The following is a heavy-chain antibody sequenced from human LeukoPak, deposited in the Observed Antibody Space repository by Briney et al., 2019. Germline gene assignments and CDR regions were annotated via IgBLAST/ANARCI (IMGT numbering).Heavy chain of an antibody. CDR2: VSWSSGSI. V-gene: IGHV3-9*01. J-gene: IGHJ4*02. CDR3: AKAGAYDSSGSFDY. Sequence: GRSLRLSCAASGFTFDDYAMHWVRQAPGKGLEWVSGVSWSSGSIGYADSVKGRFTISRDNAKNSLYLQMNSLRAEDTALYYCAKAGAYDSSGSFDYWGQGTLVTVSS. D-gene: IGHD3-22*01. CDR1: GFTFDDYA.